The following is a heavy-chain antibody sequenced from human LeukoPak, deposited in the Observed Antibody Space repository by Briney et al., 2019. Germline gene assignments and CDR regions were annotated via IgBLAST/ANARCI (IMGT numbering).Heavy chain of an antibody. CDR3: ARDSGGSGSYYGWFDP. J-gene: IGHJ5*02. D-gene: IGHD1-26*01. CDR1: GGSISSGGYY. Sequence: PSETLSLTCTISGGSISSGGYYWSWIRQHPGKGLEWIGYIYYSGSTYYNPSLKSRVTISVDTSKNQFSLKLSSVTAADTAVYYCARDSGGSGSYYGWFDPWGQGTLVTVSS. CDR2: IYYSGST. V-gene: IGHV4-31*03.